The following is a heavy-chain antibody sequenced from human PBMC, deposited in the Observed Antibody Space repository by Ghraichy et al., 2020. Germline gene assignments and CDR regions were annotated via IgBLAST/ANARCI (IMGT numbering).Heavy chain of an antibody. J-gene: IGHJ5*02. CDR1: GGSISSGGYY. Sequence: SETLSLTCTVSGGSISSGGYYWSWIRQHPGKGLEWIGYIYYSGSTYYNPSLKSLVTISVDTSKNQFSLKLSSVTAADTAVYYCARVGGTGWFDPWGQGTLVTVSS. CDR2: IYYSGST. D-gene: IGHD1-1*01. CDR3: ARVGGTGWFDP. V-gene: IGHV4-31*01.